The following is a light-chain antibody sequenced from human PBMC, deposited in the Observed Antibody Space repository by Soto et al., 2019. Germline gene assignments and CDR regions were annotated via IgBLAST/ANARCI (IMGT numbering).Light chain of an antibody. Sequence: DIQMTQSPSTRSASVVDRVTITCGASQNIRTWLAWYQQKPGKAPKLLIYKASTLKSGVPSRFSGSGSGTEFTLTISSLQPDDFATYYCQQYNSYSRTFGQGNKVDIK. V-gene: IGKV1-5*03. CDR2: KAS. CDR3: QQYNSYSRT. J-gene: IGKJ1*01. CDR1: QNIRTW.